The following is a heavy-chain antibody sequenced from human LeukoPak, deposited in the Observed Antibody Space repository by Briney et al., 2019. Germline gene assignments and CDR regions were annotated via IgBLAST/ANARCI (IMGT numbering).Heavy chain of an antibody. V-gene: IGHV3-23*01. CDR2: ISGSGGST. CDR3: ARDPDSYGPFDY. CDR1: GFTFSAFA. J-gene: IGHJ4*02. Sequence: QAGGSLRLSCAASGFTFSAFALSWVRQAPGKGLEWVSAISGSGGSTDSADSVKGRFTISRDNAKNSLYLQMNSLRAEDTAVYYCARDPDSYGPFDYWGQGTLVTVSS. D-gene: IGHD5-18*01.